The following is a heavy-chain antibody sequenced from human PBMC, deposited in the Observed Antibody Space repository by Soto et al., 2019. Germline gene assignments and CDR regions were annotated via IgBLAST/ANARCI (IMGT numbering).Heavy chain of an antibody. V-gene: IGHV3-66*01. Sequence: GGSLRLSCAASGFTVSTDYMSWVRQAPGKGLEWVSVIYSGGTTFYADSVKGRFSISRDNSKNSLFLQMNSLRAEDTAVYYCARGFHWLVDWGQGTLVTVSS. CDR3: ARGFHWLVD. CDR2: IYSGGTT. CDR1: GFTVSTDY. J-gene: IGHJ4*02. D-gene: IGHD6-19*01.